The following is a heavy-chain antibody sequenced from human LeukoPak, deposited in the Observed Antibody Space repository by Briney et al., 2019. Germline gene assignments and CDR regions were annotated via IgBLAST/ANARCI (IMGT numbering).Heavy chain of an antibody. CDR1: GCSISSYY. CDR3: AGTSKYMAV. J-gene: IGHJ6*03. V-gene: IGHV4-59*08. CDR2: ISYSENT. Sequence: SETLSLTCTVSGCSISSYYWSWIRQSPGKGLEWIGYISYSENTNYNPSLKSRVNISVDSSKNQFSLKLSSVTAADTAVYYCAGTSKYMAVWGKGTTVTVSS.